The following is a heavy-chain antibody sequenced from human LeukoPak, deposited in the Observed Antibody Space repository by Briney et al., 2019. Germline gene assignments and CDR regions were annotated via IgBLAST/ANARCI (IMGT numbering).Heavy chain of an antibody. CDR3: ARVMAARREDLNWFDP. J-gene: IGHJ5*02. D-gene: IGHD6-6*01. CDR2: IYYSGNT. Sequence: SETLSLTCTVSGGSISSSGSYWGWIRQPSGKGLEWIGSIYYSGNTYNPSLKSRVTISVDTSKNQFSLNLTSVNAADTAVYYCARVMAARREDLNWFDPWGQGTLVTVSS. CDR1: GGSISSSGSY. V-gene: IGHV4-39*07.